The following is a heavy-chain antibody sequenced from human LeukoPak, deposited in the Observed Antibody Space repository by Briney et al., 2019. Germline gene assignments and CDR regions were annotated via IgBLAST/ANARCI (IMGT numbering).Heavy chain of an antibody. CDR3: ATSGGTLGPTNYFAY. J-gene: IGHJ4*02. Sequence: PSETLSLTCTVSGGSISSNTYYWGWIRQPPGKGLEWIGSIYYSGSTNYNPSLKSRVTISVDTSKNQFSLKLSSVTAADTAVYYCATSGGTLGPTNYFAYWGQGTLVTVSS. D-gene: IGHD3-16*01. CDR1: GGSISSNTYY. V-gene: IGHV4-39*07. CDR2: IYYSGST.